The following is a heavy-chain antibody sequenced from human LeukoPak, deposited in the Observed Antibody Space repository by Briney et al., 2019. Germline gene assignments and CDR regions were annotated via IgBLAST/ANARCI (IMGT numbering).Heavy chain of an antibody. J-gene: IGHJ4*02. D-gene: IGHD1-1*01. V-gene: IGHV3-23*01. CDR3: AKATGTLSN. CDR1: GFTFSSYA. Sequence: GGSLRLSCAASGFTFSSYAMSWVRQAPGKGLEWVSAISGSGGNTYYADSVKGRFTISRDSSKNTLYLQMNSLTAEDTAIYYCAKATGTLSNWGQGTLVTVSS. CDR2: ISGSGGNT.